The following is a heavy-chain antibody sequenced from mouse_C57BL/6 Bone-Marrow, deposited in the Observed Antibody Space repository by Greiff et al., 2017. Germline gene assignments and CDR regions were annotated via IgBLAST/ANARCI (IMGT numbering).Heavy chain of an antibody. V-gene: IGHV3-6*01. J-gene: IGHJ3*01. D-gene: IGHD3-2*02. Sequence: DVQLQESGPGLVKPSQSLSLTCSVTGYSITSGYYWNWIRQFPGNKLEWMGYISYDGSNNYNPSLKNRISITRDTSKNQFFLKLNSVTTEDTATYYCAREGLGQLRPFAYWGQGTLVTVSA. CDR1: GYSITSGYY. CDR3: AREGLGQLRPFAY. CDR2: ISYDGSN.